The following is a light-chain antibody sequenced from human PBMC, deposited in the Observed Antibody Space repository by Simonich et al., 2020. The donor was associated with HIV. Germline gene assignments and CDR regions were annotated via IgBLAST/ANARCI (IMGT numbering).Light chain of an antibody. CDR2: AAS. CDR1: QSISSY. CDR3: QQSYSTPMYT. V-gene: IGKV1-39*01. Sequence: DIQMTQSPSSLSASVGDRVTITCRARQSISSYLNWYQQKPGKAPRLLVYAASSLQSGVPSRFSGSGSGTDFTLTISSLQPEDFATYYCQQSYSTPMYTFGQGTKLEI. J-gene: IGKJ2*01.